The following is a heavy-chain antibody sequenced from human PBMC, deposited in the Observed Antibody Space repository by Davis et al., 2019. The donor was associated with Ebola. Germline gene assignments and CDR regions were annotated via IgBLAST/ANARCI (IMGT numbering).Heavy chain of an antibody. D-gene: IGHD1-7*01. Sequence: PGGSLRLSCAASGFTFSDYYMSWIRQAPGKGLEWVSYISSSSSYTNYADSVKGRFTISRDNAKNSLYLQMNNLRAEDTAVYYCARGNWNCLYYYYYMDVWGKGTTVTVSS. CDR1: GFTFSDYY. J-gene: IGHJ6*03. CDR2: ISSSSSYT. V-gene: IGHV3-11*06. CDR3: ARGNWNCLYYYYYMDV.